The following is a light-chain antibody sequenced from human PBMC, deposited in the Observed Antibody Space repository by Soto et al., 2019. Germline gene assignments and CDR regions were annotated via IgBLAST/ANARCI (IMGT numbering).Light chain of an antibody. CDR3: QQRSNWPPWT. Sequence: EIVLTQSPATLSLSPGERATLSCRASQNVNNYITWYQQKPGQAPRVLLYDASNRATGVPARFSGSGSGTDFTLPISSLEPEDFAVYYCQQRSNWPPWTFGQGTKLEIK. CDR2: DAS. V-gene: IGKV3-11*01. J-gene: IGKJ1*01. CDR1: QNVNNY.